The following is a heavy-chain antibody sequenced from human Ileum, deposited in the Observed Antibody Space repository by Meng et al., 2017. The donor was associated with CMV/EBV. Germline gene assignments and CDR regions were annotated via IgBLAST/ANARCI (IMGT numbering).Heavy chain of an antibody. Sequence: GESLKISCAASGFTFSSYSMNWVRQAPGKWLEWVSSISSSSSYIYYADSVKGRFTISRDNAKNSLYLQMNSLRAEDTAVYYCAGFLEWLTTALGQGTLVTVSS. CDR3: AGFLEWLTTA. J-gene: IGHJ5*02. V-gene: IGHV3-21*01. CDR1: GFTFSSYS. D-gene: IGHD3-3*01. CDR2: ISSSSSYI.